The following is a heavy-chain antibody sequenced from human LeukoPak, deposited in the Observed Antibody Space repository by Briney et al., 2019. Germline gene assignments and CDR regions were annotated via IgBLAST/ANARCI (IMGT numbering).Heavy chain of an antibody. CDR1: GFTFSSHG. J-gene: IGHJ6*02. CDR3: AKPLEDIVVVPASHGMDV. V-gene: IGHV3-23*01. CDR2: INGRGDDK. D-gene: IGHD2-2*01. Sequence: GGSLRLSCEGSGFTFSSHGMAWVRQDPGKALDWISGINGRGDDKYYAVAVKGRFTVSRDNSRNTLYLHMSVLRDEDTAVYYCAKPLEDIVVVPASHGMDVWGQGTTVTVSS.